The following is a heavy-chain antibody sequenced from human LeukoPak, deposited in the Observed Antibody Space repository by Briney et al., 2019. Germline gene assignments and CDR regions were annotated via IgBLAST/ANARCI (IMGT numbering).Heavy chain of an antibody. CDR2: INPSGGST. CDR1: GYTFTSYY. Sequence: GASVMVSCKASGYTFTSYYMHWVRQAPGQGLEWMGIINPSGGSTSYAQKFQGRVTMTRDTSKNQFSLKLSSVTAADTAVYYCARGIRQSWNYRKFDYWGQGTLVTVSS. CDR3: ARGIRQSWNYRKFDY. J-gene: IGHJ4*02. D-gene: IGHD1-7*01. V-gene: IGHV1-46*01.